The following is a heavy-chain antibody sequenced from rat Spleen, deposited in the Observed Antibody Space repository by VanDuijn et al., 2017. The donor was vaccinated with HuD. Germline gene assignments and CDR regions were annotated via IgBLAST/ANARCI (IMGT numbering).Heavy chain of an antibody. CDR1: GYTFTSYY. CDR3: ARGVVTDY. Sequence: QVQLQQSGAELAKPGSSVKISCKASGYTFTSYYISWIKQATGQGLEYIGYVNTGSGGTNYNEKFKGKATLTADKSSSTAFMQLSSLTPEDTAVYYCARGVVTDYWGQGVMVTVSS. CDR2: VNTGSGGT. V-gene: IGHV1-43*01. J-gene: IGHJ2*01. D-gene: IGHD1-1*01.